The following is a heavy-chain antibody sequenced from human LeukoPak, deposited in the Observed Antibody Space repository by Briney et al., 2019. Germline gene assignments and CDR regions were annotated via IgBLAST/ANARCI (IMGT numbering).Heavy chain of an antibody. V-gene: IGHV3-48*03. D-gene: IGHD3-3*01. CDR1: GFTFSSYE. CDR2: ISSSGSTI. Sequence: PGGSLRLSCAASGFTFSSYEMNWVRQAPGKGLEWVSYISSSGSTIYYADSVKGRFTISRDNAKNSLYLQMNSLRAEDTAVYYCATVQVLRFLEWLSDFDYWGQGTLVTVSS. J-gene: IGHJ4*02. CDR3: ATVQVLRFLEWLSDFDY.